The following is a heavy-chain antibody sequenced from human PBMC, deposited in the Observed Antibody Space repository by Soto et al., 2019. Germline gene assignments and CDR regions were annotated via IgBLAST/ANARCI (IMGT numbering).Heavy chain of an antibody. CDR2: ISGSGGST. D-gene: IGHD3-10*01. CDR1: GFTFSSYA. V-gene: IGHV3-23*01. J-gene: IGHJ6*03. Sequence: GGSLRLSCAASGFTFSSYAMSWVRQAPGKGLEWVSAISGSGGSTYYADSVKGRFTISRDNSKNTLYLQMNSLRAEDTAVYYCAKDTRLLWFGYYMDVWGKGTTVTVSS. CDR3: AKDTRLLWFGYYMDV.